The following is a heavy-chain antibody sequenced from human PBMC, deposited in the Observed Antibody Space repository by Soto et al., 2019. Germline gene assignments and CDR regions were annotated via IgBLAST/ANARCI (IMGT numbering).Heavy chain of an antibody. J-gene: IGHJ4*02. V-gene: IGHV4-30-4*01. CDR1: GGSINSGEYY. CDR3: ARADDSSGILGY. D-gene: IGHD4-4*01. CDR2: IYSRGST. Sequence: QVQLQESGPGLVKPSQTLSLTCTVSGGSINSGEYYWSWIRQPPGKGLEWIGYIYSRGSTSYNPSLKSRVTLPVATSKHQFSLKLNSVTAADTAVYFCARADDSSGILGYWGQGTLVTVSS.